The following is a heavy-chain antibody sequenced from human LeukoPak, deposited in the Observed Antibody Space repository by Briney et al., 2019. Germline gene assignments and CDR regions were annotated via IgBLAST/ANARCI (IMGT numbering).Heavy chain of an antibody. Sequence: SETLSLTCTVSGGSISSSSYYWGWIRQPPGKGLEWIGSIYYSGSTNYNPSLKSRVTISVDTSKNQFSLKLSSVTAADTAVYYCARGIGIAAADRAEYFQHWGQGTLVTVSS. V-gene: IGHV4-39*07. J-gene: IGHJ1*01. CDR2: IYYSGST. D-gene: IGHD6-13*01. CDR1: GGSISSSSYY. CDR3: ARGIGIAAADRAEYFQH.